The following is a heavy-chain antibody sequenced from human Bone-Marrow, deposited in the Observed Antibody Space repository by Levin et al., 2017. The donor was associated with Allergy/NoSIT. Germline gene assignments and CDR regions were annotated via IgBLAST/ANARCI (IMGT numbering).Heavy chain of an antibody. J-gene: IGHJ2*01. CDR2: VSYDGGNK. D-gene: IGHD2-21*02. V-gene: IGHV3-30-3*01. Sequence: GGSLRLSCAASGFTFSDYAIHWVRQAPGKGLEWVAVVSYDGGNKYYAGSVKGRFTISSKNSLDLQMNSLRAEDTAIYYCARDKSSDGVTPDWYFDLWGRGTLVTVSS. CDR3: ARDKSSDGVTPDWYFDL. CDR1: GFTFSDYA.